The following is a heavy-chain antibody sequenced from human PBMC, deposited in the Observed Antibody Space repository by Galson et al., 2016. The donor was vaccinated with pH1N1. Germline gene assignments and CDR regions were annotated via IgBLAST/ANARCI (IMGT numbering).Heavy chain of an antibody. J-gene: IGHJ6*03. CDR2: IYPGDSDT. CDR1: GYSFATDW. CDR3: ARLSMDPPYYCYFYMDV. V-gene: IGHV5-51*03. D-gene: IGHD2/OR15-2a*01. Sequence: QSGAEVKKAGESLKISCQASGYSFATDWIGWVRQTPGKGLEWVGIIYPGDSDTKYSPSFQGQVTMSVDKSIITAYLQWTSLKASDTAMYYCARLSMDPPYYCYFYMDVWGKGTTVTVSS.